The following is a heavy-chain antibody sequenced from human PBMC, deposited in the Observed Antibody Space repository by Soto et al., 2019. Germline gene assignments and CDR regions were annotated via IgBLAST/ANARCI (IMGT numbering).Heavy chain of an antibody. Sequence: GGSLRLSCAASGFTFSSYGMHWVRQAPGKGLEWVAVIWYDGSNKYYADSVKGRFTISRDNSKNTLYLQMNSLRAEDTAVYYCAGNTMVRGVIYYGMDVWGQGTTVTVSS. CDR1: GFTFSSYG. J-gene: IGHJ6*02. V-gene: IGHV3-33*01. CDR3: AGNTMVRGVIYYGMDV. CDR2: IWYDGSNK. D-gene: IGHD3-10*01.